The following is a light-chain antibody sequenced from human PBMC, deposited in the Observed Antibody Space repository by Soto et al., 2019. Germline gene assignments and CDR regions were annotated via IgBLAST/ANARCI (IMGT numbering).Light chain of an antibody. CDR1: RRDVGGYNY. Sequence: QSALTQPASVSGSPGQSITISCTGTRRDVGGYNYVSWYQQYSGKSPKLLIYEVTHRPSGVSNRFSVSKSGNTASLTISGLQAEDEADYYCSSYTISNTLPFVFGTGTKVTVL. CDR3: SSYTISNTLPFV. J-gene: IGLJ1*01. V-gene: IGLV2-14*01. CDR2: EVT.